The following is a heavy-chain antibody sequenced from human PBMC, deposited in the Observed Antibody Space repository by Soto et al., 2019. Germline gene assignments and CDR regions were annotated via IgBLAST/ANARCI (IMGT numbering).Heavy chain of an antibody. D-gene: IGHD2-2*01. V-gene: IGHV4-61*01. J-gene: IGHJ6*01. Sequence: SETLSLTCTVSCGSVSSGSYYWTWIRQPPGKGLEWIGYIYYSGSTSYNPSLKSRVTISVDTSKNQFPLKLSSVTAADTAVYYCARDIVVIPAARDYYGMDVWGQGTTVTVSS. CDR2: IYYSGST. CDR1: CGSVSSGSYY. CDR3: ARDIVVIPAARDYYGMDV.